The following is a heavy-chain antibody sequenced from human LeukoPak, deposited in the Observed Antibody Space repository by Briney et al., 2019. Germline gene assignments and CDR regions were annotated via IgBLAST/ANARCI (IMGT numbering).Heavy chain of an antibody. CDR1: GYTFTNYA. D-gene: IGHD3-3*01. V-gene: IGHV1-3*01. Sequence: ASVKVSCKASGYTFTNYAMQWVRQAPGQRLGWMGWINAGNGNTRYSQRFQGRVTITRDTSASTVYMEVTSLRSEDTAVYYCARGIWSRTVSSYYLDYWGRGILVTVSS. CDR3: ARGIWSRTVSSYYLDY. J-gene: IGHJ4*02. CDR2: INAGNGNT.